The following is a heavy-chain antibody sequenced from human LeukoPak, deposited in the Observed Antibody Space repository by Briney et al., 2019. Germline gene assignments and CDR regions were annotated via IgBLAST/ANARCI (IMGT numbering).Heavy chain of an antibody. CDR1: GYTFTSYY. CDR3: ARDEAEYYGSGSYYDYLDY. V-gene: IGHV1-46*01. D-gene: IGHD3-10*01. CDR2: INPSGGST. Sequence: ASVKVSCKASGYTFTSYYMHWVRQAPGQGLEWMGIINPSGGSTSYAQKFQGRVTMTRDTSTSTVYMELSSLRSEDTAVYYCARDEAEYYGSGSYYDYLDYRGQGTLVTVSS. J-gene: IGHJ4*02.